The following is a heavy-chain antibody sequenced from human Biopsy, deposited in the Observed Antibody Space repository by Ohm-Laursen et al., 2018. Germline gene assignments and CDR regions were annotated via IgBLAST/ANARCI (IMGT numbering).Heavy chain of an antibody. CDR1: GYTFTSYG. CDR3: ARAKLEPVYYYYGMDV. D-gene: IGHD1-1*01. V-gene: IGHV1-18*01. CDR2: INTENGNT. J-gene: IGHJ6*02. Sequence: SVKVSCNASGYTFTSYGISWVRQAPGQGLEWMGWINTENGNTIYAQNLQGRVTMTADTSTSTAYMEVTSLRSDNTAVYYCARAKLEPVYYYYGMDVWGQGTTVTVSS.